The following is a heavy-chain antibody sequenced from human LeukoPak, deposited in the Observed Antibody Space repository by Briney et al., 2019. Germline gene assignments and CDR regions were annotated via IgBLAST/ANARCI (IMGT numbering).Heavy chain of an antibody. J-gene: IGHJ5*02. D-gene: IGHD1-26*01. Sequence: PSETLSLTCAVSGDSISPSNWLSWVRQPPGKGLEWIGEIYHSGTTNYNPSLKSRVPISVDKSKNHFSLNLSSVTAADTAVYFCARSPSGSSSRWFDPWGQGTLVTVSS. CDR1: GDSISPSNW. CDR3: ARSPSGSSSRWFDP. CDR2: IYHSGTT. V-gene: IGHV4-4*02.